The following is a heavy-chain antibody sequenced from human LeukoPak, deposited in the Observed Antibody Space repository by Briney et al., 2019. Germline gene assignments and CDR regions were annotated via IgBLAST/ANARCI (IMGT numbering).Heavy chain of an antibody. CDR1: GFTFDDYA. D-gene: IGHD3-22*01. J-gene: IGHJ4*02. CDR2: ISRNSGSI. CDR3: AKGSGYYYDYYFDY. V-gene: IGHV3-9*01. Sequence: GGSLRLSCEASGFTFDDYAMHWVRQAPGKGLEWVSGISRNSGSIGYADSVKGRFTISRDNAKNSLYLQMNSLRAEDTALYYCAKGSGYYYDYYFDYWGQGTLVTVSS.